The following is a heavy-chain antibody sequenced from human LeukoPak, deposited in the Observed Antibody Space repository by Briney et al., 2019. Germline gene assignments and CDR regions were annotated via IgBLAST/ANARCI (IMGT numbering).Heavy chain of an antibody. CDR2: VTGGGDTT. CDR3: AKMQGYFDY. Sequence: PGGSLRLSCAASGFTFSSYGMSWVRQAPGKGLEWGSAVTGGGDTTYYADSVRGRFTISRDNSKNTLNLKTNTLRAADTAVYYCAKMQGYFDYWGQGTLVTVSS. V-gene: IGHV3-23*01. J-gene: IGHJ4*02. CDR1: GFTFSSYG.